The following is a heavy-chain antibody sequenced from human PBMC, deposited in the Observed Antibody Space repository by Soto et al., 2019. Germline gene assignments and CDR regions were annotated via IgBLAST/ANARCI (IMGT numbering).Heavy chain of an antibody. Sequence: EVQLVESGGGLVQPGGSLRLSCAASGFTFSSYAMHWVRQAPGKGLEYVSAINSNVGITYYANSVKGRLTISRDNSKNTLYLQMGSLRAEDMAVYYCARGGYGYDMDVWGQGTTVTVSS. CDR3: ARGGYGYDMDV. CDR1: GFTFSSYA. J-gene: IGHJ6*02. D-gene: IGHD5-18*01. CDR2: INSNVGIT. V-gene: IGHV3-64*01.